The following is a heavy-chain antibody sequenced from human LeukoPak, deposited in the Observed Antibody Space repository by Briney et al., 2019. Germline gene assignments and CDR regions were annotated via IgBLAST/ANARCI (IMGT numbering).Heavy chain of an antibody. D-gene: IGHD6-6*01. CDR2: ISSSGSTI. Sequence: PGGSLRLSCEASGFTVSSNYMSWIRQAPGKGLEWVSYISSSGSTIYYADSVKGRFTISRDNAKNSLYLQMNSLRAEDTAVYYCARGPPSLPLFVLDYWGQGTLVTVSS. CDR3: ARGPPSLPLFVLDY. J-gene: IGHJ4*02. CDR1: GFTVSSNY. V-gene: IGHV3-11*01.